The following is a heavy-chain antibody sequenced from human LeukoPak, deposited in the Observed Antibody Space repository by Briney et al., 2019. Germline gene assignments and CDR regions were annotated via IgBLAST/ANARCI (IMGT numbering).Heavy chain of an antibody. J-gene: IGHJ6*03. CDR2: INPISGGT. CDR3: AGGGYSSSWYPGHYYYYMDV. CDR1: GYTFTGYY. Sequence: ASVKVSCKASGYTFTGYYMHWVRQAPGQGLEWMGWINPISGGTNYAQKFQGWVTMTRDTSISTAYMELSRLRSDDTAVYYCAGGGYSSSWYPGHYYYYMDVWGKGTTVTVSS. D-gene: IGHD6-13*01. V-gene: IGHV1-2*04.